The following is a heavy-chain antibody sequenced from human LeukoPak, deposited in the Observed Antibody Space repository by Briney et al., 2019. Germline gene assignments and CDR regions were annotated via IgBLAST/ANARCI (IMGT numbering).Heavy chain of an antibody. D-gene: IGHD3-22*01. CDR3: AKVYHYDSSGYIGLVGPFDY. CDR2: MSSSSSTI. CDR1: GFTFNTYS. Sequence: GRSLRLSCAASGFTFNTYSMNWVRQAPGKGLEWVSYMSSSSSTIYYADSVKGRFTISRDNAKNSLYLQMNSLRAEDTAVYYCAKVYHYDSSGYIGLVGPFDYWGQGTLVTVSS. J-gene: IGHJ4*02. V-gene: IGHV3-48*01.